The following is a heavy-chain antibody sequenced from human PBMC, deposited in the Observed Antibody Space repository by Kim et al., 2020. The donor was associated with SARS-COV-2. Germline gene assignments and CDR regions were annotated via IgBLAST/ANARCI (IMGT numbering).Heavy chain of an antibody. CDR3: VKDREYCSGGTCYNGILDH. D-gene: IGHD2-15*01. CDR1: GFTFSNYA. V-gene: IGHV3-30*18. CDR2: ISHDGSNE. Sequence: GGSLRLSCAASGFTFSNYAMHWVRQAPGKGLEWMAVISHDGSNEYYGDSVKGRFTISRDNSRNTLYLQMNSLRGEDTAVYSCVKDREYCSGGTCYNGILDHWGQGTLVTVSS. J-gene: IGHJ4*02.